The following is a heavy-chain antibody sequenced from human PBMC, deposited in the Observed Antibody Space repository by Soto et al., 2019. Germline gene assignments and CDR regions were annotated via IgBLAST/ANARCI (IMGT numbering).Heavy chain of an antibody. J-gene: IGHJ4*02. CDR2: IKQDGSEK. D-gene: IGHD6-13*01. Sequence: EVQLVESGGGLVQPGGSLRLSCAASGFTFSSYWMSWVRQAPGKGLEWVANIKQDGSEKYYVDSVKGRFTISRDNAKNSLYLQMNSLRAEDTAVYYCARDFFSLSSWYWIYWGQGTLVTVSS. CDR3: ARDFFSLSSWYWIY. CDR1: GFTFSSYW. V-gene: IGHV3-7*01.